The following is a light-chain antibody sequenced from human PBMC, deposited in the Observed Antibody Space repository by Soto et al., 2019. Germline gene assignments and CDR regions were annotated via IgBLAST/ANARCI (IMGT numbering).Light chain of an antibody. Sequence: QLALTQPPSASGSPGQSVAISCTGTSSDVGGYNYVSWYQQHPGKAPKLMIYEVNKRPSGVPDRFSGSKSGNTASLTVSGLQAEDEADYYCSSYAGSSNVFGTGTKLTVL. CDR2: EVN. J-gene: IGLJ1*01. CDR1: SSDVGGYNY. CDR3: SSYAGSSNV. V-gene: IGLV2-8*01.